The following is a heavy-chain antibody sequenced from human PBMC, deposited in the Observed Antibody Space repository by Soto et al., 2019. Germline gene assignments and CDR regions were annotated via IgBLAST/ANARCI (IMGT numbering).Heavy chain of an antibody. CDR1: GFTSSSYA. Sequence: PGGSLILSCAASGFTSSSYAMHWVRQAPGKGLEWVAVISYDGSNKYYADSVKGRFTISRDNSKNTLYLQMNSLRAEDTAVYYCARGSHEFNYCSGGSCYSHFDYWGQGTLVTVSS. CDR3: ARGSHEFNYCSGGSCYSHFDY. CDR2: ISYDGSNK. D-gene: IGHD2-15*01. J-gene: IGHJ4*02. V-gene: IGHV3-30-3*01.